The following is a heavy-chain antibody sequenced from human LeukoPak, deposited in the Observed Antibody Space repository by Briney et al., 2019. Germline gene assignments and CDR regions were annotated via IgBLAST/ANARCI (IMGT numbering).Heavy chain of an antibody. CDR1: GFTVSSNY. CDR2: IYSGGST. J-gene: IGHJ5*01. D-gene: IGHD1-1*01. Sequence: GGSLRLSCAASGFTVSSNYMSWVRQAPGKGLEWVSVIYSGGSTYYADSVKGRFTISRDNSKNTLYLQMNSLRAEDTAVYYCARGTSNWNDVDSWGQGTLVTVSS. CDR3: ARGTSNWNDVDS. V-gene: IGHV3-53*01.